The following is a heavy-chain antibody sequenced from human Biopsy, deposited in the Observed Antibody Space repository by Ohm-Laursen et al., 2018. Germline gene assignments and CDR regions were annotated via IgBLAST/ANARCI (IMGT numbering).Heavy chain of an antibody. D-gene: IGHD3-22*01. V-gene: IGHV4-39*01. CDR2: IFYRGST. CDR3: ARDYDTSGYYYVS. Sequence: SQTLSLTCAVPGGSISNNHYYWGWIRQPPGKGLEGIGSIFYRGSTDYKPSLKSRINISVDTSKNQFSLKFNSATAADTAVYYCARDYDTSGYYYVSWGQGTLVTVSS. CDR1: GGSISNNHYY. J-gene: IGHJ5*02.